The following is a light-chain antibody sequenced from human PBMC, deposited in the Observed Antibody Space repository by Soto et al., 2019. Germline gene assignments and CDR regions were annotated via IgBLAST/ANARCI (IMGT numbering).Light chain of an antibody. CDR2: AAS. CDR1: QGIRND. CDR3: LQDYSYPRT. J-gene: IGKJ1*01. Sequence: AIPMTQSPSSLSASVGDRVIITCRASQGIRNDLGWYQEKPGKAPKLLIYAASTLQTGVPSRFSGSGSGTDFTLTISSLQPEDFAAYYCLQDYSYPRTFGQGTKVEIK. V-gene: IGKV1-6*01.